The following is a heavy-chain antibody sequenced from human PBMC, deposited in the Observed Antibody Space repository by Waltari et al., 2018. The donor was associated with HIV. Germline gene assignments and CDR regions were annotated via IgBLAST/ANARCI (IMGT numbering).Heavy chain of an antibody. V-gene: IGHV5-51*01. Sequence: EVQLEQSGAGVKKPGEALKISCKASGYTFTNYWIAWVRQTPGKGLEWMGIIYPDDADTRQSPSFEGHVSISADKSTTTAYLQWTSLRASDSGVYYCARHSIGRSWFDPWGQGTLVTVSS. CDR2: IYPDDADT. J-gene: IGHJ5*02. CDR1: GYTFTNYW. CDR3: ARHSIGRSWFDP. D-gene: IGHD6-6*01.